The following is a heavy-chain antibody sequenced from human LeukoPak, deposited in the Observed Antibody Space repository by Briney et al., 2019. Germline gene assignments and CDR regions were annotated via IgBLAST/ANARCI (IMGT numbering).Heavy chain of an antibody. Sequence: GGSLRLSCAASGFTFSSYSMNWVRQAPGKGLEGVSSISSSSSYIYYADSVKGRFTISRDNAKNSLYLQMNSLRAEDTAVYYCARIAAAVSYDAFDIWGQGTMVTVSS. CDR3: ARIAAAVSYDAFDI. J-gene: IGHJ3*02. V-gene: IGHV3-21*01. CDR1: GFTFSSYS. CDR2: ISSSSSYI. D-gene: IGHD6-13*01.